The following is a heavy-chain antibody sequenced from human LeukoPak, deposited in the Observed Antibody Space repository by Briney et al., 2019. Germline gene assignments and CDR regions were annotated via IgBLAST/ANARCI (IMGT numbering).Heavy chain of an antibody. CDR1: GGSISSSSYY. D-gene: IGHD4-17*01. V-gene: IGHV4-39*07. J-gene: IGHJ4*02. CDR3: ARAPYGDYVNY. Sequence: SETLSLTCTVSGGSISSSSYYWGWIRQPPGKGLEWIGSIYYSGSTYYNPSLKSRVTISVDTSKNQFSLKLSSVTAADTAVYYCARAPYGDYVNYWGQGTLVTVSS. CDR2: IYYSGST.